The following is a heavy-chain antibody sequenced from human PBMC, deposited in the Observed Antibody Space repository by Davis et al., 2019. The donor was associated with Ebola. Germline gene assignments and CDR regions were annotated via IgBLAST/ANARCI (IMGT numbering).Heavy chain of an antibody. J-gene: IGHJ4*02. D-gene: IGHD4-17*01. CDR2: IYYSGST. V-gene: IGHV4-59*11. Sequence: PSETLSLTCTVSGGSISSHYWSWIRQPPGKGLEWIGYIYYSGSTNYNPSLKSRVTISVDTSKNQFSLKLSSVTAADTAVYYCARDSDYESSFDYWGQGTLVTVSS. CDR1: GGSISSHY. CDR3: ARDSDYESSFDY.